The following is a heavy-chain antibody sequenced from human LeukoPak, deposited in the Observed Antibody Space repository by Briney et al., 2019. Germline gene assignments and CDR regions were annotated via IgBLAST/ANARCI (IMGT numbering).Heavy chain of an antibody. CDR1: GFTFSSYD. J-gene: IGHJ6*03. CDR2: IWYDGSNK. CDR3: AKEFSARYSGSYYYYYMDV. D-gene: IGHD5-12*01. Sequence: GGSLRLSCAASGFTFSSYDMHWVRQAPGKGLEWVAVIWYDGSNKYYADSVKGRFTISRDNSKNTLYLQMNSLRAEDTAVYYCAKEFSARYSGSYYYYYMDVWGKGTTVTVSS. V-gene: IGHV3-33*06.